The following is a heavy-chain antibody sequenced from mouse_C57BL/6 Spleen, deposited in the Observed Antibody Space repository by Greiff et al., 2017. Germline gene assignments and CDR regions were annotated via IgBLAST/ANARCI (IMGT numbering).Heavy chain of an antibody. CDR2: SYPGGGYT. Sequence: VQLQQSGAELVRPGTSVKMSCKASGYTFTNYWIGWAKQRPGHGLEWIGDSYPGGGYTNYNEKFKGKATLTADKSSSTAYMQFSSLTSEDSAIYYCARHDYNAMDYWGQGTSVTVSS. J-gene: IGHJ4*01. CDR3: ARHDYNAMDY. CDR1: GYTFTNYW. V-gene: IGHV1-63*01.